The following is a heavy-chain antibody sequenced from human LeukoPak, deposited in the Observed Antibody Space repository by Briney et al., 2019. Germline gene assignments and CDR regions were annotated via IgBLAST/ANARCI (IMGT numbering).Heavy chain of an antibody. D-gene: IGHD3-10*01. CDR2: ISSSSSYI. CDR3: VRGGQRFDI. CDR1: GFTFSSYS. J-gene: IGHJ5*02. V-gene: IGHV3-21*01. Sequence: RSGGSLRLSCAASGFTFSSYSMNWVRQAPGKGLEWVSSISSSSSYIYYADSVEGRFTMSRDNAKNTLYLQMNSLRAEDTAVYYCVRGGQRFDIWGQGTLVTVSS.